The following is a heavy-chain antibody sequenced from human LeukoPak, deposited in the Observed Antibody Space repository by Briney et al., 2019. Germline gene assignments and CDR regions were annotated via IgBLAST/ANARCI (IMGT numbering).Heavy chain of an antibody. V-gene: IGHV3-33*06. CDR2: IWYDGSNK. J-gene: IGHJ4*02. Sequence: PGGSLRLSCAASGFTFSNYGMYWVRQAPGKGLEWVATIWYDGSNKYYADSVKGRFTIFRDNSKNTLYLQMNSLRAEDTAIYYCAKNTVAMTTVTTYFDYWGQGTLVTVSS. CDR3: AKNTVAMTTVTTYFDY. D-gene: IGHD4-17*01. CDR1: GFTFSNYG.